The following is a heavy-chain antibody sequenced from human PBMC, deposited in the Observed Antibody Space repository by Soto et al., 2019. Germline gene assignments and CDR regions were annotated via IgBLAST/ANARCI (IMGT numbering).Heavy chain of an antibody. D-gene: IGHD3-10*01. CDR1: GDSVSSGYYY. J-gene: IGHJ6*02. V-gene: IGHV4-61*01. Sequence: PSETLSLTCTVSGDSVSSGYYYWSLLRQPPGKGLEWIGYIYFSGSTNYNPSLKSRVAISLDTSKSQFSLKLTSVTATDTAVYYCVRQGCGALHGLVDVWGQGTTVTVSS. CDR3: VRQGCGALHGLVDV. CDR2: IYFSGST.